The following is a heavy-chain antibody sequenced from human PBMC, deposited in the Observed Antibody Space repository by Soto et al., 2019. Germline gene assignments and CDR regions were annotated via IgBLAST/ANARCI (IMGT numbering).Heavy chain of an antibody. D-gene: IGHD2-15*01. V-gene: IGHV3-23*01. CDR3: AKDAAPAAPSPLAS. CDR2: ISGSGRST. CDR1: GFTFNNYA. Sequence: PGGSLRLSCAASGFTFNNYAMSWVRRAPGKGLEWVSGISGSGRSTYYADSVKGRFTISRDTSRNTVYLQMNSLRGEDTAVYYCAKDAAPAAPSPLASGGRGPLVTVSS. J-gene: IGHJ4*02.